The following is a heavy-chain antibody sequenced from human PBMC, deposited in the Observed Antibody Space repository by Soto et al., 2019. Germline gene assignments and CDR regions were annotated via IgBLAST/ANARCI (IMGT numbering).Heavy chain of an antibody. J-gene: IGHJ6*02. D-gene: IGHD6-6*01. CDR3: ARCGIAARPRWGMDV. V-gene: IGHV5-10-1*01. CDR1: GYSFTSYW. CDR2: IDPSDSYT. Sequence: GESLKISCKGSGYSFTSYWISWVRQMPGKGLEWMGRIDPSDSYTNYSPSFQGHVTISAEKSISTAYLQWSSLKASDTAMYYCARCGIAARPRWGMDVWGQGTTVTVSS.